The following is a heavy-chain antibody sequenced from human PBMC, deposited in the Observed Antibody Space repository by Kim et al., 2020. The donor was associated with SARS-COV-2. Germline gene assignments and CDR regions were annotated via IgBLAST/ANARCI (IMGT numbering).Heavy chain of an antibody. D-gene: IGHD3-3*01. Sequence: GGSLRLSCAASGFTFSSYWMSWVRQAPGKGLEWVANIKQDGSEKYYVDSVKGRFTISSDNAKNSLYLQMNSLRAEDTAVYYCARDKGGRITIFGVVIPYYYGMDVWGQGTTVTVSS. V-gene: IGHV3-7*01. J-gene: IGHJ6*02. CDR1: GFTFSSYW. CDR3: ARDKGGRITIFGVVIPYYYGMDV. CDR2: IKQDGSEK.